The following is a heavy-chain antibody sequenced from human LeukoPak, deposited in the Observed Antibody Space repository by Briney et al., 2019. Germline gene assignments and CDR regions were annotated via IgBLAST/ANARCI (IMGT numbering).Heavy chain of an antibody. D-gene: IGHD6-13*01. J-gene: IGHJ4*02. CDR3: ARDSEQLAGLDY. CDR2: INHSGST. V-gene: IGHV4-34*01. Sequence: SETLSLTCAVYGGSFSGYYWSWIRQPPGKGLEWIGEINHSGSTNYNPSLKSRVTISVDTSKNQFSLKLSSVTAADTAVYYCARDSEQLAGLDYWGQGTLVTVSS. CDR1: GGSFSGYY.